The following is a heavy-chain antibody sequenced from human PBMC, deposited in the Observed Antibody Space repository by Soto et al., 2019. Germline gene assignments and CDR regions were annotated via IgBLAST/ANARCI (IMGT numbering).Heavy chain of an antibody. D-gene: IGHD2-2*01. CDR3: AKVLSAVPTGEFDY. Sequence: GGSLRLSCAASGFTFSSYAMSWVRLAPGKGLEWVSAISGSGGSTYYADSVKGRFTISRDNSKNTLYLQMNSLRAEDTAVYYCAKVLSAVPTGEFDYWGQGTLVTVSS. CDR2: ISGSGGST. V-gene: IGHV3-23*01. J-gene: IGHJ4*02. CDR1: GFTFSSYA.